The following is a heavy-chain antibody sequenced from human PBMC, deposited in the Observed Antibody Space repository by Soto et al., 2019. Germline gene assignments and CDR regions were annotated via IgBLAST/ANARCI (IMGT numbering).Heavy chain of an antibody. D-gene: IGHD2-2*02. CDR1: GYSFTSYW. V-gene: IGHV5-51*01. Sequence: GESLKISCKGSGYSFTSYWIGWVRQMPGKGLEWMGIIYPGDSDTRYSPSFQGQVTISADKSISTAHLQWSSLKASDTAMYYCARVGDCSSTSCYTRHGMDVWGQGTTVTVSS. J-gene: IGHJ6*02. CDR2: IYPGDSDT. CDR3: ARVGDCSSTSCYTRHGMDV.